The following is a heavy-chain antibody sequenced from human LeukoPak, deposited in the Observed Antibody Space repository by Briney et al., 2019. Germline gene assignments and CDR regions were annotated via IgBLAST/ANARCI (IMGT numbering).Heavy chain of an antibody. J-gene: IGHJ4*02. D-gene: IGHD5-12*01. CDR3: ARAMVVDTTTRPVADHFDY. CDR2: IYYSGST. Sequence: SETLSLTCTVSGGSISSGGYYWSWIRQHPGKGLEWIGHIYYSGSTHYNPSLKSRVTISVDTSKNQFTLKVSSVTAADTSVYYCARAMVVDTTTRPVADHFDYWGQGTLVTVSS. CDR1: GGSISSGGYY. V-gene: IGHV4-31*03.